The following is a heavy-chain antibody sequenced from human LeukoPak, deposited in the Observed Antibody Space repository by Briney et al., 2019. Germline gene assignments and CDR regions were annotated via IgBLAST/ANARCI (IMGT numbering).Heavy chain of an antibody. CDR1: GGSISSSSYY. J-gene: IGHJ5*02. Sequence: SETLSLTCTVSGGSISSSSYYWGWIRQPPGKGLEWIGSIYYSGSTYYNPSLKSRVTISVDTSKNQFSLKLSSVTAADTAVYYCARHGIVVVPAGRFNWFDPWGQGTPVTVSS. CDR2: IYYSGST. V-gene: IGHV4-39*01. CDR3: ARHGIVVVPAGRFNWFDP. D-gene: IGHD2-2*01.